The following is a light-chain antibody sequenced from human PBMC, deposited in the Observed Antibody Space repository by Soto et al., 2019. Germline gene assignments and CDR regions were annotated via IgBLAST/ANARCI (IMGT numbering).Light chain of an antibody. Sequence: QSVLTQPRSVSGSPGQSVTISCTGTSSDVGTYKYVSWYQQHPDKAPKLLIYDVTKRPSGVLDRFSGSKSDNTASLTISGLQADDEADYFCCSYAGTYTFVFGTGTKVTVL. CDR3: CSYAGTYTFV. J-gene: IGLJ1*01. CDR2: DVT. CDR1: SSDVGTYKY. V-gene: IGLV2-11*01.